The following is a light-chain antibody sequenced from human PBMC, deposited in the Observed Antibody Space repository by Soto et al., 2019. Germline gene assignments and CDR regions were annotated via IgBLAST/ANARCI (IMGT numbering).Light chain of an antibody. CDR1: QSISNW. Sequence: DIQMTQSPSTLSASVGDRVTITCRASQSISNWLAWYQQKPGKAPKLLIYGDSSLEIGVPSRFSGSASGKEFPLTITSSNPNDFQTYYCHRYISYSLFFGQGTKLEIK. CDR3: HRYISYSLF. J-gene: IGKJ2*01. CDR2: GDS. V-gene: IGKV1-5*01.